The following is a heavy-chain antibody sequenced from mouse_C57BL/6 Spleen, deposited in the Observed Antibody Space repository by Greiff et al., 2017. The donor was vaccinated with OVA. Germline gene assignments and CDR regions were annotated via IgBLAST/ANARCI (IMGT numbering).Heavy chain of an antibody. CDR3: ARYHYYGSSAFEY. J-gene: IGHJ2*01. CDR1: GFTFTDYY. D-gene: IGHD1-1*01. CDR2: IRNKANGYTT. V-gene: IGHV7-3*01. Sequence: EVHLVESGGGLVQPGGSLSLSCAASGFTFTDYYMSWVRQPPGKALEWLGFIRNKANGYTTEYSASVKGRFTISRDNSQSILYLQMNALRAEDSATYYCARYHYYGSSAFEYWGQGTTLTVSS.